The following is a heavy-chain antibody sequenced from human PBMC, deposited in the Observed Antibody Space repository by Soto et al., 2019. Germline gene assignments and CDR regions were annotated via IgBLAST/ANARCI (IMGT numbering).Heavy chain of an antibody. Sequence: GESLKISCKGSGYSFAGYWTTWVRRKPGKGLEWMGRIDPSDSQTYYSPSFRGHVTISVTKSITTVFLQWSSLRASDTAMYYCARQIYDSDTGPNFQYYFDSWGQGTPVTVSS. CDR3: ARQIYDSDTGPNFQYYFDS. D-gene: IGHD3-22*01. J-gene: IGHJ4*02. CDR1: GYSFAGYW. CDR2: IDPSDSQT. V-gene: IGHV5-10-1*01.